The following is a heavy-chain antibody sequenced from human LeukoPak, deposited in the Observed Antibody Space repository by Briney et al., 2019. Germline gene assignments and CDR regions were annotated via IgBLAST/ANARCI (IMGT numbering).Heavy chain of an antibody. D-gene: IGHD4-23*01. V-gene: IGHV3-23*01. J-gene: IGHJ4*02. CDR3: ARDSPDYGGKGFDY. CDR1: GFTFSNYA. Sequence: GGSLRLSCVASGFTFSNYAMGWVRQAPGKRPEWVSSLTDSGGTTYYVDSVKGRFTISRDNSKNSPYLQMNSLRAEDTAIYYCARDSPDYGGKGFDYWGQGTLVTVSS. CDR2: LTDSGGTT.